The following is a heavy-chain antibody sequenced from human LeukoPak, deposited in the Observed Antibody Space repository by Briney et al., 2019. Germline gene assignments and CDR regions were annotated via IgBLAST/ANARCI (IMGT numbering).Heavy chain of an antibody. V-gene: IGHV3-23*01. D-gene: IGHD5-24*01. CDR1: GFTFSSYA. Sequence: GGSLRLSCAASGFTFSSYAMSWVRQVPGKGLEWVSVISGSGDNTYYADSVKGRFTISRDNSKNTLYLQMNSLRVEDTAVYYCARAGRDGYNYADYWGQGTLVTVSS. CDR2: ISGSGDNT. J-gene: IGHJ4*02. CDR3: ARAGRDGYNYADY.